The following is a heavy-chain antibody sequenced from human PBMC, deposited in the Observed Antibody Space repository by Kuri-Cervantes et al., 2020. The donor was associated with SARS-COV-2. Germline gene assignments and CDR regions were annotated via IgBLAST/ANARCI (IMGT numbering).Heavy chain of an antibody. Sequence: SETLSLTCTVSGGSLGSDDYYWTWVRQPPGKGLEWIGYIYYSGSTYYNPSLKSRVTISVDTSKNQFSLKLSSVTAADTAVYYCARLPWSIAAAVGAFDIWGQGTMVTVSS. CDR3: ARLPWSIAAAVGAFDI. J-gene: IGHJ3*02. D-gene: IGHD6-13*01. CDR2: IYYSGST. V-gene: IGHV4-30-4*08. CDR1: GGSLGSDDYY.